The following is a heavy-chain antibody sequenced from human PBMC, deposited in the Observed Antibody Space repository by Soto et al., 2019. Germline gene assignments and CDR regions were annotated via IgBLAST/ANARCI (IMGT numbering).Heavy chain of an antibody. J-gene: IGHJ4*02. Sequence: EVQLLESGGGLVQPGGSLRLSCAASGFTFSSYAMSWVRQAPGKGLEWVSAISGSGGSTYYADSVKGRFTISRDNSKNTLYLQMNSLRAEDTAVYYCAKDPGEGWLRWVYYFDYWGQGTLVTVSS. CDR1: GFTFSSYA. CDR2: ISGSGGST. D-gene: IGHD5-12*01. V-gene: IGHV3-23*01. CDR3: AKDPGEGWLRWVYYFDY.